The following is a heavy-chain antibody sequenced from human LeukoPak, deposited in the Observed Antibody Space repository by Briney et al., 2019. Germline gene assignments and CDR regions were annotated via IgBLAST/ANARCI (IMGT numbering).Heavy chain of an antibody. CDR3: ARGLLWFGELLAFDY. J-gene: IGHJ4*02. V-gene: IGHV4-30-4*01. Sequence: SETLSLTCTVSGGSISSGDYYWSWIRQPPGKGLEWIGYIYYSGSTYYNPSLKSRVTISVDTSKNQFSLKLSSVIAADTAVYYCARGLLWFGELLAFDYWGQGTLVTVSS. CDR1: GGSISSGDYY. CDR2: IYYSGST. D-gene: IGHD3-10*01.